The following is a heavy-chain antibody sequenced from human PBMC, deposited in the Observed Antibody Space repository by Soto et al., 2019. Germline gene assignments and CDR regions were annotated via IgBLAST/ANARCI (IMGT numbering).Heavy chain of an antibody. CDR2: IYYSGST. V-gene: IGHV4-59*01. CDR1: GGSISSYY. D-gene: IGHD1-1*01. J-gene: IGHJ5*02. Sequence: SETLSLTCTVSGGSISSYYWSWIRQPPGKGLEWIGYIYYSGSTNYNPSLKSRVNISVATSKNQFSLKLSSVTAADTAVYYCARQLELGWFDPLRQGTLVTVSS. CDR3: ARQLELGWFDP.